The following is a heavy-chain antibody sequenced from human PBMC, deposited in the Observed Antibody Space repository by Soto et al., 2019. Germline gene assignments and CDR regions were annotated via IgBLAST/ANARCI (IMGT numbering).Heavy chain of an antibody. V-gene: IGHV2-70*01. CDR1: GFSLRTHGIS. CDR3: ARIRGTRVSYYDILTYGMDV. J-gene: IGHJ6*02. Sequence: SGPTLVNPTQTLTLTCPFSGFSLRTHGISVSWIRQPPGKALERLALIDWDDDKYYNTSLNTRLTISKDTSKNQVDLTMAAMDPVDKGTYYCARIRGTRVSYYDILTYGMDVLGQGTTVTVS. D-gene: IGHD3-9*01. CDR2: IDWDDDK.